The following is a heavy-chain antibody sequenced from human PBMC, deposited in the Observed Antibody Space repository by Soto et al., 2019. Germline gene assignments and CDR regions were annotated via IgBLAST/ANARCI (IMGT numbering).Heavy chain of an antibody. J-gene: IGHJ4*02. V-gene: IGHV3-21*01. CDR2: ISSSSSYI. Sequence: GGSLRLSCAASGFTFSSYSMNWVRQAPGKGLEWVSSISSSSSYIYYADSVKGRFTISRDNAKKSLYLQMNSLRAEDTAVYYCARAPASDPSSGWTFDYWGQGTLVTVSS. CDR1: GFTFSSYS. CDR3: ARAPASDPSSGWTFDY. D-gene: IGHD6-19*01.